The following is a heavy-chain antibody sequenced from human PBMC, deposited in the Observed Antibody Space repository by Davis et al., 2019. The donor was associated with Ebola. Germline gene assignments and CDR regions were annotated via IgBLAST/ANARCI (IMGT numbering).Heavy chain of an antibody. D-gene: IGHD3-3*01. Sequence: ASVKVSCKASGGTFSSYDINWVRQATGQGLAWMGWMNPNSGNTGYAQKFQGRVTITRNTSISTAYMELSSLRSEDTAVYYCARSDYDFWSGYYRRTLDPWGQGTLVTVSS. CDR1: GGTFSSYD. V-gene: IGHV1-8*03. J-gene: IGHJ5*02. CDR3: ARSDYDFWSGYYRRTLDP. CDR2: MNPNSGNT.